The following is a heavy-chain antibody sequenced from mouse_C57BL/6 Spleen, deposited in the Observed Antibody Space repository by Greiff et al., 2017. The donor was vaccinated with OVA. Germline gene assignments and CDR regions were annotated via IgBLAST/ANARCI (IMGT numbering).Heavy chain of an antibody. J-gene: IGHJ4*01. V-gene: IGHV5-17*01. CDR1: GFTFSDYG. Sequence: EVMLVESGGGLVKPGGSLKLSCAASGFTFSDYGMHWVRQAPEKGLEWVAYISSGSSTIYYADTVKGRFTISRDNAKNTLFLQMTSLRSEDTAMYYCARPDDYAMDYWGQGTSVTVSS. CDR2: ISSGSSTI. CDR3: ARPDDYAMDY.